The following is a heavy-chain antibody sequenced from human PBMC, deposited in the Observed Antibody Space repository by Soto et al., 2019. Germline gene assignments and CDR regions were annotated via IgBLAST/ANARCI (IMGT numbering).Heavy chain of an antibody. D-gene: IGHD5-18*01. J-gene: IGHJ6*02. CDR3: AWLRGGYSYGHFRDV. V-gene: IGHV4-34*01. CDR2: INHSGST. Sequence: SETLSLTCAVYGGSFSGYYWSWIRQPPGKGLEWIGEINHSGSTNYNPSLKSRVTISVDTSKNQFSLKLSSVTAADTAVYYCAWLRGGYSYGHFRDVWGQGTTVTVSS. CDR1: GGSFSGYY.